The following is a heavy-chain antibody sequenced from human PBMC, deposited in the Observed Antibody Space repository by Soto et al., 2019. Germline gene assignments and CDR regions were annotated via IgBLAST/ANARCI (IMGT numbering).Heavy chain of an antibody. V-gene: IGHV1-46*01. CDR2: INPSGGST. CDR3: ARDSWYHYDSSGSYANDAFDI. D-gene: IGHD3-22*01. J-gene: IGHJ3*02. Sequence: ASVKVSCKASGYTFTSYYMHWVRQAPGQGLEWMGIINPSGGSTSYAQKFQGRVTMTRDTSTSTVYMELSSLRSEDTAVYYCARDSWYHYDSSGSYANDAFDIWGQGTMVTVSS. CDR1: GYTFTSYY.